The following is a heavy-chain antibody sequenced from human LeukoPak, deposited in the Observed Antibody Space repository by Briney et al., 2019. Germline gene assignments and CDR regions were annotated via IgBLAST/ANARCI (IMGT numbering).Heavy chain of an antibody. J-gene: IGHJ4*02. CDR3: ARVLVAYYYDTSGYYYDY. CDR1: GYTFTSYG. CDR2: ISAYNGNT. V-gene: IGHV1-18*01. D-gene: IGHD3-22*01. Sequence: ASVKVSCKASGYTFTSYGISWVRQAPGQGLEWMGWISAYNGNTNYAQKLQGRVTMTTDTSTSTAYMELRSLRSDDTAVYYCARVLVAYYYDTSGYYYDYWGQGTLVTVSS.